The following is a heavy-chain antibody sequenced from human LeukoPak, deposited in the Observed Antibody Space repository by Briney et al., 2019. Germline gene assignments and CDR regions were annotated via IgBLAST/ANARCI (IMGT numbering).Heavy chain of an antibody. D-gene: IGHD3-10*01. Sequence: GASVKVSCKASGGTFSSYAISWVRQAPGQGLEWMGRIIPILGIANYAQKFQGRVTITADKSTSTAYMELSSLRSDDTAVYYCARVRVRGVKIHAFDIWGQGTMVTVSS. CDR2: IIPILGIA. J-gene: IGHJ3*02. CDR1: GGTFSSYA. CDR3: ARVRVRGVKIHAFDI. V-gene: IGHV1-69*04.